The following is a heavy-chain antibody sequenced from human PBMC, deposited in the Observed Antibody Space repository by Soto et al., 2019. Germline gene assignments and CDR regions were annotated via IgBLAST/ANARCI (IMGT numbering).Heavy chain of an antibody. J-gene: IGHJ6*01. CDR3: ARDRCTTDRCYTHHFDV. Sequence: QVQLLQSGGEVTKPGASVKVSCKSSGYTFSAYGVSWVRQAPGQGLEWLGRISVYTGNTKQAQKFQDRVTLTTEASPGTAYLDLRSLRSDDTAVYDCARDRCTTDRCYTHHFDVWGQGTTVTVSS. CDR1: GYTFSAYG. V-gene: IGHV1-18*04. D-gene: IGHD2-8*01. CDR2: ISVYTGNT.